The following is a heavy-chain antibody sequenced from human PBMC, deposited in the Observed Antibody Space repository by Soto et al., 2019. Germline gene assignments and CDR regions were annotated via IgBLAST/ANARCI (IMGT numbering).Heavy chain of an antibody. V-gene: IGHV3-30*04. J-gene: IGHJ4*02. D-gene: IGHD5-12*01. Sequence: QVQLVESGGGVVQPGRSVRLSCAASGFTFSGYAMHWVRQAPGKGLEWVAAISYDGSNKYYADSVKGRFTISRDNSKNTLYLQMNSLRAEDTAVYYCAKDGPYRWLQLALLKEGYYFDYWGQGTLVTVSS. CDR2: ISYDGSNK. CDR1: GFTFSGYA. CDR3: AKDGPYRWLQLALLKEGYYFDY.